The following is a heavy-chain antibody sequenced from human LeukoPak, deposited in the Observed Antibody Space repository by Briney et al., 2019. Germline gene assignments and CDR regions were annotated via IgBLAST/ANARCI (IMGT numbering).Heavy chain of an antibody. CDR2: IYYSGST. CDR1: GGSISSSSYY. CDR3: ARGQRRNYYYMDV. Sequence: SETLSLPCTVSGGSISSSSYYWGWIRQPPGKGLEWIGSIYYSGSTYYNPSLKSLVTISVDTSKNQFSLKLSSVTAADTAVYYCARGQRRNYYYMDVWGKGTTVTVSS. J-gene: IGHJ6*03. V-gene: IGHV4-39*07.